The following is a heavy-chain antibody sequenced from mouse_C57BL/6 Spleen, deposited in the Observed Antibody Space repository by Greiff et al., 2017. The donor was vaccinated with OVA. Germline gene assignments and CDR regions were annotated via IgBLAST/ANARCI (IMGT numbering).Heavy chain of an antibody. CDR3: ARRGLLSVYY. CDR1: GYTFTSYW. V-gene: IGHV1-64*01. Sequence: QVQLQQPGAELVKPGASVKLSCKASGYTFTSYWMHWVKQRPGQGLEWIGMIHPNSGSTNYNEKFKSKATLTVDKSSSTAYMQLSSLTSEDSAVDYCARRGLLSVYYWGQGTTLTVSS. D-gene: IGHD3-1*01. CDR2: IHPNSGST. J-gene: IGHJ2*01.